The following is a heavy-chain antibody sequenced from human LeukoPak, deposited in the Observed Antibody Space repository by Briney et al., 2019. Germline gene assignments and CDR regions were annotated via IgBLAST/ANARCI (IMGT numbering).Heavy chain of an antibody. D-gene: IGHD6-19*01. V-gene: IGHV3-33*06. CDR1: GFTFSNYG. CDR2: IRHDGSNE. CDR3: AKDFKSSGWYVLPYFDY. J-gene: IGHJ4*02. Sequence: GTSLRLSCAASGFTFSNYGMHWVRQAPGKGLEWVAVIRHDGSNEYYADSVRGRFTISRDNSKNTLYLQMSSLRADDTAVYYCAKDFKSSGWYVLPYFDYWGQGTLVTVSS.